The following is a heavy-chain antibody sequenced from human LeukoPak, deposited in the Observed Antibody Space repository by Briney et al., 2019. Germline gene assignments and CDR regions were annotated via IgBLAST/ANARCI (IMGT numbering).Heavy chain of an antibody. Sequence: PGGSLRLSCAASGFTFSSYGMHWVRQAPGKGLEWVAVIWYDGSNKYYADSVKGRFTISRDNSKNTLYLQMNSLRAEDTAVYYCARERGSSSWYYFDYWGQGTLVTVSS. J-gene: IGHJ4*02. CDR2: IWYDGSNK. D-gene: IGHD6-13*01. CDR1: GFTFSSYG. CDR3: ARERGSSSWYYFDY. V-gene: IGHV3-33*01.